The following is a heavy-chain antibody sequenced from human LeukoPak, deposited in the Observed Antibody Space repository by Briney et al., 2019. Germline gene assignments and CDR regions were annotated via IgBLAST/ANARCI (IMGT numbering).Heavy chain of an antibody. CDR3: ARNTPSENENYLDGFDI. D-gene: IGHD1-7*01. V-gene: IGHV3-53*01. CDR1: GFTVSSNY. CDR2: IYSGGST. J-gene: IGHJ3*02. Sequence: PGGSLRLSCAASGFTVSSNYMSWVRQAPGKGLEWVSVIYSGGSTYYADSVKGRFTISRDNSKNTLYLQMNSLRAEDTAVYYCARNTPSENENYLDGFDIWGQGTMVTVFS.